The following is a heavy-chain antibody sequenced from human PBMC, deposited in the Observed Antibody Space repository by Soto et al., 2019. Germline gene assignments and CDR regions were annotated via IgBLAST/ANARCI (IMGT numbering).Heavy chain of an antibody. CDR1: GYTFTSYH. CDR2: INPSGGST. V-gene: IGHV1-46*01. CDR3: ARGRFTTAPTWWYFDY. Sequence: QVQLVQSGAEVKKPGASVKVSCKASGYTFTSYHMHWVRQAPGQGLEWMGIINPSGGSTSYAQKCQGRVTMTRDTSTITVYMELSSLRSEDTAVYYCARGRFTTAPTWWYFDYWGQGTLDTVSS. J-gene: IGHJ4*02. D-gene: IGHD4-17*01.